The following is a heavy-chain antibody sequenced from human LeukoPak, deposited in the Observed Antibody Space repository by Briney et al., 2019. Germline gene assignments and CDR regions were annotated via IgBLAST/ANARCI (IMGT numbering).Heavy chain of an antibody. D-gene: IGHD6-13*01. CDR3: ARDPLSIAAAGTDY. CDR1: GGSISSYY. V-gene: IGHV4-59*01. Sequence: SETLSLTCTVSGGSISSYYWVWIRQPPGKGLEWMGYIYYSGSSNYNPSLKSRVTISVDTSKNQFSLKLSSVTAADTAVYYCARDPLSIAAAGTDYWGQGTLATVSS. J-gene: IGHJ4*02. CDR2: IYYSGSS.